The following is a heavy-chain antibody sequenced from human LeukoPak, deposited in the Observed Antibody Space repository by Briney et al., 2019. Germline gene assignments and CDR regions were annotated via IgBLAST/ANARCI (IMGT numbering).Heavy chain of an antibody. J-gene: IGHJ4*02. CDR1: GFTFSSYA. V-gene: IGHV3-30-3*01. CDR2: ISYDGSNK. D-gene: IGHD6-19*01. Sequence: GRSLRLSCAASGFTFSSYAMHWVRQAPGKGLEWVAVISYDGSNKYYADPVKGRFTISRDNSKNTLYLQMNSLRAEDTAVYYCAKDLGSSGWYIDYWGQGTLVTVSS. CDR3: AKDLGSSGWYIDY.